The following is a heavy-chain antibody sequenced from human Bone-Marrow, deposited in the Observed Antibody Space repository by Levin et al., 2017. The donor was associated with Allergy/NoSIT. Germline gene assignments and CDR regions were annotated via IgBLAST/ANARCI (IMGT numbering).Heavy chain of an antibody. D-gene: IGHD3-9*01. CDR1: GYTFSDHY. CDR3: ARDLSHYFASENVSVFDY. V-gene: IGHV1-2*02. CDR2: IDPNTGGT. Sequence: GESLKISCKASGYTFSDHYMHWVRQAPGQGPEWMAWIDPNTGGTHHAQKFYGRVTVSMDPSASTVYMDLTGLRFDDTAVYFCARDLSHYFASENVSVFDYWGQGTLVTVSS. J-gene: IGHJ4*02.